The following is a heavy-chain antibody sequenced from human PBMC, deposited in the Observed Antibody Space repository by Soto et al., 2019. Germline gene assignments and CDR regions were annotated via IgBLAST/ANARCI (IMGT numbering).Heavy chain of an antibody. J-gene: IGHJ4*02. CDR1: GFTFSHYS. CDR3: TRCDGCADL. V-gene: IGHV3-23*01. Sequence: EVQVLESGGGLVQPGGSLRLSCAASGFTFSHYSMAWVRQTPEKGLEWVSGMSISGEKTFYADFVKGRFTVSRDSRKKRVYLQMTTRRAEDTAIYYCTRCDGCADLWGQGTLVTVSS. CDR2: MSISGEKT. D-gene: IGHD2-21*02.